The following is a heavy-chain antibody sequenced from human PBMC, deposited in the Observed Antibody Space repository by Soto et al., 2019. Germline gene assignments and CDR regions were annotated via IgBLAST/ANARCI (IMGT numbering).Heavy chain of an antibody. CDR1: GGSISSGDYY. V-gene: IGHV4-30-4*01. J-gene: IGHJ6*02. CDR3: ARLDGSGTLFGMDV. D-gene: IGHD3-10*01. CDR2: IYYSGST. Sequence: SETLSLTCTVSGGSISSGDYYWSWIRQPPGKGLEWIGYIYYSGSTYYNPSLKSRVTISVDTSKNQFSLKLSSVTAADTAVYYCARLDGSGTLFGMDVWGQGTTVTVSS.